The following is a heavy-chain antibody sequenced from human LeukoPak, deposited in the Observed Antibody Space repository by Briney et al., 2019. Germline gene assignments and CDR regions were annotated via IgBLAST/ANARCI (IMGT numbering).Heavy chain of an antibody. V-gene: IGHV4-59*01. J-gene: IGHJ3*01. D-gene: IGHD6-13*01. Sequence: SETLSLTCTVSGGSISTYYWSWIREPPGEGLEWVGYIYYSGSTNYHPSLNSRVTMSVDTTKNHFSLKLTSVTAADTAVYYCASGGAGIAAAPWGQGTMVTVSS. CDR3: ASGGAGIAAAP. CDR2: IYYSGST. CDR1: GGSISTYY.